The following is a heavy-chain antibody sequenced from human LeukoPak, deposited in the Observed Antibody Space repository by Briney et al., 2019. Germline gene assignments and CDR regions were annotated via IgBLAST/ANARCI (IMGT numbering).Heavy chain of an antibody. CDR1: GYRFTNYW. CDR2: IYSGGST. Sequence: GESLKISCKGSGYRFTNYWIGWVRQAPGKGLEWVSVIYSGGSTYYADSVKGRFTISRDKSKNTVYLQMNSLRFEDTAMYYCARNWFDPWGQGTLVTVSS. V-gene: IGHV3-53*05. CDR3: ARNWFDP. J-gene: IGHJ5*02.